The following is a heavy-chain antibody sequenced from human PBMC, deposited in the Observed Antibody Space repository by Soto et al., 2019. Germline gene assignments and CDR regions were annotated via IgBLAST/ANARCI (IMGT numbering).Heavy chain of an antibody. V-gene: IGHV4-31*03. CDR3: ARAGDCSSTSCFTWTRPIDY. Sequence: TLSLTCTVSGGSISSGGYYWSWIRQHPGKGLEWIGYIYYSGSTYYNPSLKSRVTISVDTSKNQFSLKLSSVTAADTAVYYCARAGDCSSTSCFTWTRPIDYWGQGTLVTVSS. CDR1: GGSISSGGYY. CDR2: IYYSGST. J-gene: IGHJ4*02. D-gene: IGHD2-2*01.